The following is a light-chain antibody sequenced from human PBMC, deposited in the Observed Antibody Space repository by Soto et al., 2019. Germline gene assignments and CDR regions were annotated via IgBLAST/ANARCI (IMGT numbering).Light chain of an antibody. CDR1: QSISSW. V-gene: IGKV1-5*03. J-gene: IGKJ4*02. CDR3: QQDNTFSST. Sequence: DILMNQSPSSLSASVGDRVTITCRASQSISSWLAWYQQKPGKAPKLLIYKASSLESGVPSRFSGSGSGTEFTLTISSLQPDDFATYYCQQDNTFSSTFGPGTKVEI. CDR2: KAS.